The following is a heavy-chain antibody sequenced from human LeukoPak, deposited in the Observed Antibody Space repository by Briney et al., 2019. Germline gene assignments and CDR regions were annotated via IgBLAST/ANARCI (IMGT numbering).Heavy chain of an antibody. V-gene: IGHV3-30*18. Sequence: GGSLRLSCAASRFTFSGYGMHWVRQAPGKGLAWVAVISHDGSSKYYADSVKGRFTISRDNSKKTLYLQMNSLRAEDTAVYYCAKEGQQYGDYEDWGQGTLVTVSS. CDR1: RFTFSGYG. J-gene: IGHJ4*02. CDR2: ISHDGSSK. D-gene: IGHD4-17*01. CDR3: AKEGQQYGDYED.